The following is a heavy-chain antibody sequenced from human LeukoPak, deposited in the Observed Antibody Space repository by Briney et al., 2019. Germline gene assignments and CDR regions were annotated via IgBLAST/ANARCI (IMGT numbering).Heavy chain of an antibody. CDR2: ISSGSSYL. D-gene: IGHD3-10*01. V-gene: IGHV3-21*01. CDR3: VRDTGG. J-gene: IGHJ4*02. CDR1: RLTFSSYS. Sequence: GGSLRLCCATPRLTFSSYSMNWVRQTPGKGLGCVSSISSGSSYLYYADSVKGRFTNSRDNAKNSLYLQMNSLRAEDTAVYYCVRDTGGWGQGTLVTVSS.